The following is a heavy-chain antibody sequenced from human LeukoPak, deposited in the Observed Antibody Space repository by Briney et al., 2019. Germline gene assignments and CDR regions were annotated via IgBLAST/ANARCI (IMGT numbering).Heavy chain of an antibody. CDR1: GGSISNYY. CDR2: VYYSGST. D-gene: IGHD3-10*01. J-gene: IGHJ5*02. V-gene: IGHV4-59*01. Sequence: SETLSLTCTVSGGSISNYYWSWIRQPAGKGLEWIGNVYYSGSTTYNPSLKTRVTISIDTSKNQFSLRLTSVTAADTAVYYCAADRQEGGSGSYWFDPWGQGTLVTVSS. CDR3: AADRQEGGSGSYWFDP.